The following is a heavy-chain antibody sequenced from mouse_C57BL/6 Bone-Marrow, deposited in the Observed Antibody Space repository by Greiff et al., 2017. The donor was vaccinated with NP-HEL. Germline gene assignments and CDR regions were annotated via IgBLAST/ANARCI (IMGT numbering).Heavy chain of an antibody. V-gene: IGHV1-53*01. CDR2: INPSNGGT. D-gene: IGHD3-2*02. CDR3: ARKAQATSYYYAMDY. J-gene: IGHJ4*01. CDR1: GYTFTSYW. Sequence: QVQLQQSGTELVKPGASVKLSCKASGYTFTSYWMHWVKQRPGQGLEWIGNINPSNGGTNYNEKFKSKATLTVDKSSSTAYMQLSSLTSEDSAVYYCARKAQATSYYYAMDYWGQGTSVTVSS.